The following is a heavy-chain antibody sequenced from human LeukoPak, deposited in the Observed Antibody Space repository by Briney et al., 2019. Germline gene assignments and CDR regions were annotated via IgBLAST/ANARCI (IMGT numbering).Heavy chain of an antibody. Sequence: GGSLRLSCAASGFTFSSYWMSWVRQAPGKGLEWVANIKQDGSENYYVDSARGRFTISRDNAKNSLYLQMNSLTAEDTAVYYCATDLGSSRPNFWGQGILVTVSS. CDR3: ATDLGSSRPNF. V-gene: IGHV3-7*01. D-gene: IGHD6-13*01. CDR2: IKQDGSEN. CDR1: GFTFSSYW. J-gene: IGHJ4*02.